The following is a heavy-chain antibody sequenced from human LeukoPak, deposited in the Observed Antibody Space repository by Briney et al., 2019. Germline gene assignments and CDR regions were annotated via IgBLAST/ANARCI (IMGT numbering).Heavy chain of an antibody. Sequence: SETLSITYTVSGVSITSHFWSWIRQSPGQGLEWIGYAYFNGITNYNPSLKSRVTISVDTSKNQFSLRLSSVTAADTAVYYCARDEGSPGALDHWGQGTLVTVSS. CDR1: GVSITSHF. J-gene: IGHJ4*02. V-gene: IGHV4-59*11. CDR3: ARDEGSPGALDH. D-gene: IGHD3-10*01. CDR2: AYFNGIT.